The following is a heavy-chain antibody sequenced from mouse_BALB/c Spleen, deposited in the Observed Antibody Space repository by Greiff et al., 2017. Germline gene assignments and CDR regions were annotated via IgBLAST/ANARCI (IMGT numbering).Heavy chain of an antibody. J-gene: IGHJ3*01. CDR3: ARDDDYDGFAY. CDR2: ISSGGSYT. D-gene: IGHD2-4*01. CDR1: GFTFSSYA. V-gene: IGHV5-9-4*01. Sequence: EVMLVESGGGLVKPGGSLKLSCAASGFTFSSYAMSWVRQSPEKRLEWVAEISSGGSYTYYPDTVTGRFTISRDNAKNTLYLEMSSLRSEDTAMYYCARDDDYDGFAYWGQGTLVTVSA.